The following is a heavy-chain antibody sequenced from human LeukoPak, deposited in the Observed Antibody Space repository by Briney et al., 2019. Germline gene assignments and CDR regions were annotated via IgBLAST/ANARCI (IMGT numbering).Heavy chain of an antibody. D-gene: IGHD2-21*02. J-gene: IGHJ1*01. CDR1: GFTFSSYA. Sequence: GGSLRLSCAASGFTFSSYAMHWVRQAPGKGLEWVAVISYDGSNKYYADSVKGRFTISRDNAQSSMYLQMNSLRVGDTAVYYCTSWGDTTAEYFQRWGQGTLVTVSS. CDR3: TSWGDTTAEYFQR. CDR2: ISYDGSNK. V-gene: IGHV3-30-3*01.